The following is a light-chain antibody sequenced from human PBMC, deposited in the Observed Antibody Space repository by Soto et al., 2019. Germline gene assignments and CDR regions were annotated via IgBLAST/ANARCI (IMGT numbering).Light chain of an antibody. CDR3: CSYAGSNTFV. V-gene: IGLV2-23*01. Sequence: QPGLAQPASGSGSPGQSITISSTGTSSDVGSYNLVSWYQHHPGKAPKLMIYEGSKRPSGVSNRFSGSKSGNTASLTISGLQAEDEADYFCCSYAGSNTFVFGTGTKVNVL. J-gene: IGLJ1*01. CDR1: SSDVGSYNL. CDR2: EGS.